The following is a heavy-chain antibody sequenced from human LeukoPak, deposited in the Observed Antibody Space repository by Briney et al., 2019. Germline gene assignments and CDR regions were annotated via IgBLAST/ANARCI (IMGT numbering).Heavy chain of an antibody. CDR3: ARDQQIVVVPAAPYSSSWSPHMDV. V-gene: IGHV3-21*01. CDR2: ISSSSSYI. D-gene: IGHD2-2*01. Sequence: GGSLRLSCVASGFSISSHWMSWVRQAPGKGLEWVSSISSSSSYIYYADSVKGRFTISRDNAKNSLYLQMNSLRAEDTAVYYCARDQQIVVVPAAPYSSSWSPHMDVWGKGTTVTVSS. J-gene: IGHJ6*03. CDR1: GFSISSHW.